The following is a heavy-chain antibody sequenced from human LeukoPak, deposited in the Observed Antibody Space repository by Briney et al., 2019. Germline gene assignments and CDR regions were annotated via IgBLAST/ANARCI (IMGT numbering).Heavy chain of an antibody. CDR2: IYYSGST. J-gene: IGHJ4*02. CDR1: GGSISSFH. D-gene: IGHD1-26*01. V-gene: IGHV4-59*01. CDR3: ASGTLGATSFDY. Sequence: PSETLSLTSTVSGGSISSFHWSWIRQPPGKGLEWIGYIYYSGSTNYNPSLKSRVTISVDTSKNQFSLKLSSVTAADTAVYYCASGTLGATSFDYWGQGTLVTVSS.